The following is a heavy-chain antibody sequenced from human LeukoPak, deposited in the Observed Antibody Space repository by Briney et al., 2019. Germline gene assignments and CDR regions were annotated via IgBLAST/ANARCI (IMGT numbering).Heavy chain of an antibody. CDR1: GFTFSSYS. J-gene: IGHJ4*02. CDR2: ISSSSSYI. V-gene: IGHV3-21*01. CDR3: AREKSSSWTGRAPFDY. D-gene: IGHD6-13*01. Sequence: GGSLRLSCAASGFTFSSYSMNWVRQAPGKGLEWVSCISSSSSYIYYTDSVKGRFTISRDNAKNSLFLQMNSLRAEDTAVYYCAREKSSSWTGRAPFDYWGQGTLVTVSS.